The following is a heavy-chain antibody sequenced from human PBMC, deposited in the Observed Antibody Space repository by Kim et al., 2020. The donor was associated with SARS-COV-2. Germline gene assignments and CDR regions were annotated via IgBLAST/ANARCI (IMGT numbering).Heavy chain of an antibody. CDR2: T. Sequence: TDYPDAVKGRFPLSRDNSKNKLYLHMNSGRAEDTAVYYCAKFGGRLGDFDYWGQGTLVTVSS. J-gene: IGHJ4*02. D-gene: IGHD3-10*01. V-gene: IGHV3-23*01. CDR3: AKFGGRLGDFDY.